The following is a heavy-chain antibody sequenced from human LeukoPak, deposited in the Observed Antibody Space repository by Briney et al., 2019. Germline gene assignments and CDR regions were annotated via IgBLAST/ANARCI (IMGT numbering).Heavy chain of an antibody. CDR3: AKDDAWLQYND. CDR1: GGSISNYY. D-gene: IGHD5-24*01. CDR2: LSPSGDIT. V-gene: IGHV3-23*01. J-gene: IGHJ4*02. Sequence: ETLSLTCTVSGGSISNYYWNWIRQPPGKGLEWGSGLSPSGDITYYVDSVKGRFTVSRDNSKNTLYLQINSLRDEDTAVYYCAKDDAWLQYNDWGQGTLVTVSS.